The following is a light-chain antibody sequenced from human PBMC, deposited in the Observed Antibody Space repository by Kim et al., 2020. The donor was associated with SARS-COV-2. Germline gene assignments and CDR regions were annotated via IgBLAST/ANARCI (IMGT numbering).Light chain of an antibody. CDR2: AAS. J-gene: IGKJ4*01. CDR3: QQSNSTPLLT. Sequence: DIQMTQSPSSLAASVGDRVTIACRASQSITTYLNWYKHKPGKAPKLLIYAASTLQSGVPSRFSGSGSGTDFTLTISSLQPEDFATYYCQQSNSTPLLTCGGGTKLEI. V-gene: IGKV1-39*01. CDR1: QSITTY.